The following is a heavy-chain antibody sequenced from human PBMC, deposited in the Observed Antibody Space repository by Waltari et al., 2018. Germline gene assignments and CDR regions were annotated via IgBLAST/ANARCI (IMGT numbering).Heavy chain of an antibody. V-gene: IGHV3-30*18. CDR1: GFTFSSYG. CDR3: AKLRGYSGYDGDY. Sequence: QVQLVESGGGVVQPGGSLRLSCAASGFTFSSYGMHWVRQAPGKGLEWVAVISYDGSNKYYADSVKGRFTISRDNSKNTLYLQMNSLRAEDTAVYYCAKLRGYSGYDGDYWGQGTLVTVSS. J-gene: IGHJ4*02. CDR2: ISYDGSNK. D-gene: IGHD5-12*01.